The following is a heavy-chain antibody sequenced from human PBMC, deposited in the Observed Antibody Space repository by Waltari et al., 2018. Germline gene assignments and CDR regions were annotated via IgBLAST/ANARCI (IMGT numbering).Heavy chain of an antibody. D-gene: IGHD3-10*01. CDR2: IYYSGGT. J-gene: IGHJ4*02. CDR1: GGSISNYY. V-gene: IGHV4-59*01. CDR3: ARSPPFLWYYFDY. Sequence: QVQLQESGPGLVKPSETLSLTCPVPGGSISNYYWTWIRQPPGKGLEWIGYIYYSGGTNYSPSLKSRVTISLDTSKNQFSLEMSSVTAADTAVYFCARSPPFLWYYFDYWGQGTLVAVSS.